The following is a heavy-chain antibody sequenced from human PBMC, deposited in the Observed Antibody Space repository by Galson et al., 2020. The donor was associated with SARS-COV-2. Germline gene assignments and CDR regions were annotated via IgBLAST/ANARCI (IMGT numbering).Heavy chain of an antibody. V-gene: IGHV3-30*04. J-gene: IGHJ4*02. CDR3: VKSDYYDSSGLFDY. D-gene: IGHD3-22*01. Sequence: GESLKTSCSASGFTFSSYAMHWVRQAPGKGLEWVAVISYDGRNRYYADSVRGRFTISRDNSKKTLFLQMSSLRAEDTAVYYCVKSDYYDSSGLFDYWGQGTLVTVSS. CDR1: GFTFSSYA. CDR2: ISYDGRNR.